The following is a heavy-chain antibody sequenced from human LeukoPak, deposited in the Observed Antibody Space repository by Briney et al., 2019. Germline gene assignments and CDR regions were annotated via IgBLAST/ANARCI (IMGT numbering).Heavy chain of an antibody. CDR1: GYSISSGYY. V-gene: IGHV4-38-2*02. D-gene: IGHD6-19*01. Sequence: SETLSLTCTVSGYSISSGYYWGWIRQPPGKGLEWIGSIYHSGSTYYNPSLKSRVTISVDTSKNQFSLKLSSVTAADTAMYYCARQYTSGWYVSLWGQGTLVTVSS. CDR3: ARQYTSGWYVSL. J-gene: IGHJ4*02. CDR2: IYHSGST.